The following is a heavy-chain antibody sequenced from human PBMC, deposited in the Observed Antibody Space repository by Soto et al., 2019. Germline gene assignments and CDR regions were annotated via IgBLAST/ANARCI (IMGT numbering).Heavy chain of an antibody. Sequence: GGSLRLSCAVSGFTFSTYGMNWVRQAPGKGLEWVSYISSSSSSIYYADSVKGRFTISRDNARSSLYLQMNSLRDEDTAVYYCARYCSGGSCSPTFYYYGMAVWGQGTTVTVSS. J-gene: IGHJ6*02. V-gene: IGHV3-48*02. CDR1: GFTFSTYG. D-gene: IGHD2-15*01. CDR2: ISSSSSSI. CDR3: ARYCSGGSCSPTFYYYGMAV.